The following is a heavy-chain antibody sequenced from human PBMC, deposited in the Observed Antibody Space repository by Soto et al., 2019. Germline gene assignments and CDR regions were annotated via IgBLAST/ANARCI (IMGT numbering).Heavy chain of an antibody. Sequence: GGSLRLSCAASEFPFSSFWMSWVRQPPGKGLEWVANINQDGREEYYVDSVKGRFSISRDNAKNSLYLQMNDLRADDTAVYYCARSPGTGTVDYWGQGTLVTVSS. CDR2: INQDGREE. CDR3: ARSPGTGTVDY. J-gene: IGHJ4*02. CDR1: EFPFSSFW. V-gene: IGHV3-7*03. D-gene: IGHD1-1*01.